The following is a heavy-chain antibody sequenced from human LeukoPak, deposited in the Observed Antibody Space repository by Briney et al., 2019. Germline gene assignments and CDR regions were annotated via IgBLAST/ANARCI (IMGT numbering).Heavy chain of an antibody. D-gene: IGHD3-10*01. V-gene: IGHV1-2*02. CDR1: GYTFTDYY. J-gene: IGHJ4*02. CDR2: INPNSGVT. Sequence: ASVKVSCKTSGYTFTDYYVHWMRQAPGQGVEWMGWINPNSGVTNYAQKFQGRVTMTRDTSIDTAYMELSRLRSDDTALFYCAKVGPLAGRSGSYSTHFDYWGQGTLVTVSS. CDR3: AKVGPLAGRSGSYSTHFDY.